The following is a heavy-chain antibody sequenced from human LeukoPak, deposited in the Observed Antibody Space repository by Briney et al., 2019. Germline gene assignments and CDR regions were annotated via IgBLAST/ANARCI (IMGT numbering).Heavy chain of an antibody. CDR1: GYTFTSYG. CDR3: ARGIYSSSWLGYFDY. Sequence: GASVKVSCKASGYTFTSYGISWVRQAPGQGLEWMGWISAYNGNTNYAQKLQGRVTMTTDTSTSTACMELRSLRSDDTAVYYCARGIYSSSWLGYFDYWGQGTLVTVSS. CDR2: ISAYNGNT. J-gene: IGHJ4*02. V-gene: IGHV1-18*01. D-gene: IGHD6-13*01.